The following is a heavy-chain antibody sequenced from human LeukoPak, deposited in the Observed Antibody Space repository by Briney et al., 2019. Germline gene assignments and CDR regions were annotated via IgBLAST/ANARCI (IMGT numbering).Heavy chain of an antibody. J-gene: IGHJ6*02. V-gene: IGHV4-34*01. D-gene: IGHD4-17*01. CDR3: ARGLSNGDFGDGEYYGMDV. CDR2: INHSGST. CDR1: GGSFSGYY. Sequence: PSETLSLTCAVYGGSFSGYYWSWIRQPPGKGLEWIGEINHSGSTNYNPSLKSRVTISVDTSKNQFSLKLSSVTAADTAVYYCARGLSNGDFGDGEYYGMDVWGQGTTVTVSS.